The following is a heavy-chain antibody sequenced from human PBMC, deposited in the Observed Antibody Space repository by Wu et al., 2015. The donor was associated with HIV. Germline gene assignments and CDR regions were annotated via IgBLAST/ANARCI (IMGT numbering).Heavy chain of an antibody. CDR1: GYTFTSYG. J-gene: IGHJ4*02. CDR2: ISAYDGNT. V-gene: IGHV1-18*01. Sequence: QVQLVQSGAEVKKPGASVKVSCKAAGYTFTSYGISWVRQAPGQGLEWMGWISAYDGNTLHAQRFQGRLTMTTDTSTDTAYMEMASLQSDDTAVYFCARDLVPYYGGNSCLDYWGQGTLVTVSS. CDR3: ARDLVPYYGGNSCLDY. D-gene: IGHD4-23*01.